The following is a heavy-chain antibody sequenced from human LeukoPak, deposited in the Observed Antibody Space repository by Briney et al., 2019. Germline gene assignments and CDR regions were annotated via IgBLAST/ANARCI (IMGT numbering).Heavy chain of an antibody. Sequence: PGGSLRLSCAASGFTVSSNYMSWVCHAPGKGLELVSVIYSGGSTYYADSVKGRFTISRDNSKNTLYLQMNSLRAEDTAVYYCARGPRVATIPFDYWGQGTLVTVSS. CDR1: GFTVSSNY. V-gene: IGHV3-53*01. J-gene: IGHJ4*02. CDR3: ARGPRVATIPFDY. D-gene: IGHD5-24*01. CDR2: IYSGGST.